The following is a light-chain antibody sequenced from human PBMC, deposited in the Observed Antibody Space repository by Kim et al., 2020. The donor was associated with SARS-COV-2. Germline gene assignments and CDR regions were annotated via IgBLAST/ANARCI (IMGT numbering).Light chain of an antibody. V-gene: IGLV3-25*03. CDR3: QSADSSGTWV. CDR1: ALPKQY. Sequence: SYELTQPPSVSVSPGQTARITCSGDALPKQYAYWYQQKPGQAPVPVIYKDSERPSGIPERFSGSSSGTTVTLTISGVQAEDEDDYYCQSADSSGTWVFGG. J-gene: IGLJ3*02. CDR2: KDS.